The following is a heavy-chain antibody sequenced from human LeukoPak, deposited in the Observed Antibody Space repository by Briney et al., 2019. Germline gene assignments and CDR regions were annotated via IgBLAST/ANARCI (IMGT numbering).Heavy chain of an antibody. J-gene: IGHJ5*02. CDR2: IYYSGST. CDR3: ARGGSSWSRWFDP. D-gene: IGHD6-13*01. CDR1: GGSISSSSYY. Sequence: SETLSLTCTVSGGSISSSSYYWSWIRQPPGKGLEWIGYIYYSGSTNYNPSLKSRVTISVDTSKNQFSLKLSSVTAADTAVYYCARGGSSWSRWFDPWGQGTLVTVSS. V-gene: IGHV4-61*01.